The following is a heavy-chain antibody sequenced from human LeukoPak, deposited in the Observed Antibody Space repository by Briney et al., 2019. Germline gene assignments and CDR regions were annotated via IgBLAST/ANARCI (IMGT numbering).Heavy chain of an antibody. Sequence: GASVKVSCKVSGHTLTELSMHWVRQAPGKGLEWMGGFDPEDGETIYAQKFQGRVTMTEDTSTDTAYMELSSLRSEDTAVYYCATVGIVGAILGFDIWGQGTMVTVSS. CDR3: ATVGIVGAILGFDI. D-gene: IGHD1-26*01. V-gene: IGHV1-24*01. J-gene: IGHJ3*02. CDR2: FDPEDGET. CDR1: GHTLTELS.